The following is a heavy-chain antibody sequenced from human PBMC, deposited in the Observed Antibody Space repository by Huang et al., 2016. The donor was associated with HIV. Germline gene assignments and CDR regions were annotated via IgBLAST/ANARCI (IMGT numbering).Heavy chain of an antibody. CDR2: MNPLSGNT. V-gene: IGHV1-8*01. CDR3: ARGLGPAAWFDP. J-gene: IGHJ5*02. D-gene: IGHD6-25*01. Sequence: QVQLVQSGAEVKKPGASVRVSCKASGYTFTSYDINWVRQASGQGLEWMGWMNPLSGNTGYAPKFQGRVTMTGNPSISVAYMELRSLRSEDTAVYYCARGLGPAAWFDPWGQGTLVTVSS. CDR1: GYTFTSYD.